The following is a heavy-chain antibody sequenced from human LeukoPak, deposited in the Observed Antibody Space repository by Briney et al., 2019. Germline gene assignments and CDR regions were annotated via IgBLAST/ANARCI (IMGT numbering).Heavy chain of an antibody. D-gene: IGHD3-10*01. CDR1: GGSINSGSYY. Sequence: PSETLSLTCTVSGGSINSGSYYWSWIRQPAGKGLEWIGRIYTSGSTSYNPSLKSRVTISVDTSKNQFSLKLSSVTAADTAVYYCARVWRFGELSFDYWGQGTLVTVSS. CDR2: IYTSGST. V-gene: IGHV4-61*02. CDR3: ARVWRFGELSFDY. J-gene: IGHJ4*02.